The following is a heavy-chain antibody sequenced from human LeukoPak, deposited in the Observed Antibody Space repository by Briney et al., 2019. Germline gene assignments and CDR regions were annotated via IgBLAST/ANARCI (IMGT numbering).Heavy chain of an antibody. CDR1: GFTVSNNY. J-gene: IGHJ4*02. CDR3: ARVGKFDSFDY. D-gene: IGHD4-23*01. V-gene: IGHV3-11*01. CDR2: ISSSSSTI. Sequence: KAGGSLRLSCAASGFTVSNNYMSWVRQAPGKGLEWVSYISSSSSTIYYADSVKGRFTISRDNAKNSLYLQMNSLRAEDTAVYYCARVGKFDSFDYWGQGTLVTVSS.